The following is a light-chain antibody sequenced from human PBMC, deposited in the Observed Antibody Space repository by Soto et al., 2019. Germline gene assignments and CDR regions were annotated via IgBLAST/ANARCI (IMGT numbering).Light chain of an antibody. V-gene: IGLV1-40*01. CDR1: SSNIGAGYD. CDR2: GNS. J-gene: IGLJ2*01. CDR3: QSYDSSLSGSVV. Sequence: QSVLTQPPSVSGAPGQRVTISCTGSSSNIGAGYDVHWYQQLPGTAPKLLIYGNSNRPSGVPDRFSGSKSGTSASLAITGGQAEDEADYYCQSYDSSLSGSVVFGGGTQLTVL.